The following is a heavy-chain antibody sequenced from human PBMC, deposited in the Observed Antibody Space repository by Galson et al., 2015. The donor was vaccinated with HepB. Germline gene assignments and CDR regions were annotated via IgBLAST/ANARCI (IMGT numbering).Heavy chain of an antibody. CDR2: ISAYNGNT. J-gene: IGHJ3*02. CDR3: ARARAAPFLDAFDI. Sequence: SVKVSCKASGYTFTSYGISWVRQAPGQGLEWMGWISAYNGNTNYAQKLQGRVTMTTDTSTSTAYMELRSLRSDDTAVYYCARARAAPFLDAFDIWGQGTMVTVSS. V-gene: IGHV1-18*01. D-gene: IGHD6-13*01. CDR1: GYTFTSYG.